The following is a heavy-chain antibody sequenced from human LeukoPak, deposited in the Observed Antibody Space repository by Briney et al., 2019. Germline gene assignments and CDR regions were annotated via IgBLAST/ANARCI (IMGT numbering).Heavy chain of an antibody. J-gene: IGHJ4*02. D-gene: IGHD5-12*01. V-gene: IGHV1-2*02. Sequence: ASVKVSCKASGYTFTGYYMHWVRQAPGQGLEWMGWINPNSGGTNYAQKFQGGVTMTRDTSISTAYMELSRLRSDDTAVYYCARGRRGYSGYDKFDYWGQGTLVTVSS. CDR1: GYTFTGYY. CDR3: ARGRRGYSGYDKFDY. CDR2: INPNSGGT.